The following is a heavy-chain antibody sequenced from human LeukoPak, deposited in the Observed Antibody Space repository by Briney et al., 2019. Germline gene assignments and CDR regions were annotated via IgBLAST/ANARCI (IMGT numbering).Heavy chain of an antibody. J-gene: IGHJ4*02. D-gene: IGHD3-10*01. CDR2: IHHSGSS. CDR1: AGSLSSGGHY. CDR3: ARGGNRFGGFYFDY. V-gene: IGHV4-31*03. Sequence: KSSETLSLTCTVSAGSLSSGGHYWAWIRQLPGKGLESIGFIHHSGSSRHNPSLKDRVAISVDASRKQFALRLSSVTAADTAIYYCARGGNRFGGFYFDYWGQGIQVIVSS.